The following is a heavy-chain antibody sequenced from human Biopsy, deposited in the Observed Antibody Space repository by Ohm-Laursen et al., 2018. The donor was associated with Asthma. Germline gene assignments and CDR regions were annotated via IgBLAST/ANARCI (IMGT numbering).Heavy chain of an antibody. CDR2: IYSGGTS. V-gene: IGHV3-53*01. CDR1: GFTVSRDH. D-gene: IGHD6-19*01. Sequence: SLRLSCTASGFTVSRDHMFWVRQAPGAGLEWVSVIYSGGTSHTADSVRGRLTISRDFSKNTLHLQMHSLRVEDTAVYYCARGDSSGWSHYYFDYWGQGTLVTVSS. J-gene: IGHJ4*02. CDR3: ARGDSSGWSHYYFDY.